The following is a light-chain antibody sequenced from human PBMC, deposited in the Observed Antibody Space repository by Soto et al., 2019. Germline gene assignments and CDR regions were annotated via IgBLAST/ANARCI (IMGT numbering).Light chain of an antibody. CDR1: SSHVGAYNF. Sequence: QSALTQPASVSGSPGQSITIPCTGTSSHVGAYNFVSWFHQHPGKAPKLIIYEVSNRPSGVSARFPGSKSGNTASLTISGLQADDEADYYCSSFTSSSTYVFGTGTKLTVL. CDR3: SSFTSSSTYV. CDR2: EVS. V-gene: IGLV2-14*01. J-gene: IGLJ1*01.